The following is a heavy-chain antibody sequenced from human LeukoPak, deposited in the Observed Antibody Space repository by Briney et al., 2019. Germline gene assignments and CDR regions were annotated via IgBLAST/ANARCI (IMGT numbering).Heavy chain of an antibody. V-gene: IGHV3-21*01. Sequence: GGSPRLSCAASGFTFSNYAMTWVRQAPGQGLEWVSSLSRRSRYIYYADSLKGRFTISRDNAKNSLYLQMNSLRAEDTAVYYCARVLRYDNSGHDSFDIWGQGPMITASA. CDR2: LSRRSRYI. D-gene: IGHD3-22*01. CDR1: GFTFSNYA. J-gene: IGHJ3*02. CDR3: ARVLRYDNSGHDSFDI.